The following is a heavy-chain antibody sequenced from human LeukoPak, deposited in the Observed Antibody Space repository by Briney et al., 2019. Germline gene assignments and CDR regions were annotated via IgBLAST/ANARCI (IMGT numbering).Heavy chain of an antibody. CDR1: GGSITGYY. V-gene: IGHV4-34*01. Sequence: AETLSLTCAVYGGSITGYYWIWIRQTPGRGLAWVGEIHYSGGTSYNPALKKRATISTSTPKTQFSLRLSSVAAADTAVYYCARGNILTGYCFDFWGQGALVTVSS. CDR3: ARGNILTGYCFDF. D-gene: IGHD3-9*01. CDR2: IHYSGGT. J-gene: IGHJ4*02.